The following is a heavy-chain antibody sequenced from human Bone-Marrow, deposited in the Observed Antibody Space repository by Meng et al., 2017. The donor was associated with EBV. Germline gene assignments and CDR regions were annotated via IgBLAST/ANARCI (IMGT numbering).Heavy chain of an antibody. V-gene: IGHV4-34*01. Sequence: QVPLQQWGAGLLKPSETLSLTCAVYGGSFSGYYWSWIRQPPGKGLEWIGEINHSGSTNYNPSLKSRVTISVDTSKNQFSLKLSSVTAADTAVYYCARGCSGGSCSPFDYWGQGTLVTVSS. CDR3: ARGCSGGSCSPFDY. CDR1: GGSFSGYY. D-gene: IGHD2-15*01. J-gene: IGHJ4*02. CDR2: INHSGST.